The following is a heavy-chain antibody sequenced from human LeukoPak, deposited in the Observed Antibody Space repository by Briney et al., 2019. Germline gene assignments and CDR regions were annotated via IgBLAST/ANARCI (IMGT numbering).Heavy chain of an antibody. Sequence: GASVKVSCKASGYSFTNYGISWVRQAPGQGLEWMGWISAHNGNTNYAQKLQGRVTMTTDTPTSTAYMELRTLRSDDTAVYYCARDHSYASRGGSFDYWGQGTLVTVSS. D-gene: IGHD3-16*01. V-gene: IGHV1-18*01. J-gene: IGHJ4*02. CDR2: ISAHNGNT. CDR3: ARDHSYASRGGSFDY. CDR1: GYSFTNYG.